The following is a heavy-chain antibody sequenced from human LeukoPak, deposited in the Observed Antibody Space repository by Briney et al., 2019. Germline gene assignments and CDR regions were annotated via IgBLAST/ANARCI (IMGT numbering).Heavy chain of an antibody. V-gene: IGHV4-39*07. CDR2: IYYSGST. CDR3: ARDHCTNGVCYKGTLDY. J-gene: IGHJ4*02. Sequence: TSETLSLTCTVSGGSISSSSYYWGWIRQPPGKGLEWIGSIYYSGSTYYNPSLKSRVTISVDTSKNQFSLKLSSVTAADTAVYYCARDHCTNGVCYKGTLDYWGQGALVTVSS. CDR1: GGSISSSSYY. D-gene: IGHD2-8*01.